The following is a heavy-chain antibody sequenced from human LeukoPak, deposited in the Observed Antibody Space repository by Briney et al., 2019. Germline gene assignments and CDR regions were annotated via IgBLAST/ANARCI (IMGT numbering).Heavy chain of an antibody. CDR2: NSSSSSYI. V-gene: IGHV3-21*01. CDR3: ARDLTDYYDSSGYYPFHY. J-gene: IGHJ4*02. Sequence: PGGSLRLSCAASGFTFSIYSMNWVRQAPGKGLEWVSSNSSSSSYIYYADSVKGRFTISRDNAKNSLYLQMNSLRAEDTAVYYCARDLTDYYDSSGYYPFHYWGQGTLVTVSS. CDR1: GFTFSIYS. D-gene: IGHD3-22*01.